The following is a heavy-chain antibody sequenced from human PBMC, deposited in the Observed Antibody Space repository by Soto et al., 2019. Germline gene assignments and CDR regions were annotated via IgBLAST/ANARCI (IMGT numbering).Heavy chain of an antibody. V-gene: IGHV4-39*01. CDR3: ARSFNDDFDY. J-gene: IGHJ4*02. CDR1: GGSISSSRYF. D-gene: IGHD2-8*01. CDR2: IYYSGTT. Sequence: SETLSLTCTVSGGSISSSRYFWGWIRQPPGKGLEWIGSIYYSGTTYYNPSLKSRVTISVDTSKNQFSLKLSSVTAADTAVYYCARSFNDDFDYWGQGTLVTVSS.